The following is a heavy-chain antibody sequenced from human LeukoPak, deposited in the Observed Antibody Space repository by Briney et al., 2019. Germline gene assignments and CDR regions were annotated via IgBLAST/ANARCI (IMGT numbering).Heavy chain of an antibody. Sequence: QSGGSLRLSCVASGLNFDDPAMHWVRQAPGKGLEWVSLISADGGSTFSADSVKGRFSISRDNSENSLYLQMNSLRSEDTAMYYCAKESGKFDYWGQGTLVAVSS. V-gene: IGHV3-43*02. J-gene: IGHJ4*02. CDR2: ISADGGST. CDR3: AKESGKFDY. CDR1: GLNFDDPA.